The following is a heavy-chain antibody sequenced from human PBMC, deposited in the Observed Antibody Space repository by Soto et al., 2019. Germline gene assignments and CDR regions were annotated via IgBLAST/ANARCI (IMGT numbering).Heavy chain of an antibody. Sequence: QVQLQQRGAGLLKPSETLSLTCAVYGGSFSGYYWSWIRQPPGKGLEWIGEINHSGSTNYNPSLKSRVTISVDTSKYQFSLKLSSVTAADTAVYYCAREPTVNAIDYWGQGTLVTVSS. V-gene: IGHV4-34*01. CDR1: GGSFSGYY. D-gene: IGHD4-17*01. CDR3: AREPTVNAIDY. CDR2: INHSGST. J-gene: IGHJ4*02.